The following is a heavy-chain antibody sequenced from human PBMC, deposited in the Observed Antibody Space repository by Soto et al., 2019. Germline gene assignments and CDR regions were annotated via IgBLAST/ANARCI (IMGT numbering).Heavy chain of an antibody. CDR1: GGSFSGYY. Sequence: SETLSLTCAVYGGSFSGYYWSWIRQPPGKGLEWIGEINHSGSTNYNPSLKSRVTVSVDTSKNQFSLKLSSVTAADTAVYYCARGDYDILTGDEYFQHWGQGTLVTVSS. V-gene: IGHV4-34*01. J-gene: IGHJ1*01. D-gene: IGHD3-9*01. CDR3: ARGDYDILTGDEYFQH. CDR2: INHSGST.